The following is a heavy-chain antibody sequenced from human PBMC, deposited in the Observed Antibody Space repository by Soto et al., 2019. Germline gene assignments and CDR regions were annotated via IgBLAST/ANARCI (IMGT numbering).Heavy chain of an antibody. CDR1: CGSISSYY. CDR3: ARDVRDGSGSYYKPFDY. CDR2: IYTSGST. J-gene: IGHJ4*02. V-gene: IGHV4-4*07. D-gene: IGHD3-10*01. Sequence: SETLSLTCTVSCGSISSYYWSWIRQPAGKGLEWIGRIYTSGSTNYNPSLKSRVTMSVDTSKNQFSLKLSSVTAADTAVYYCARDVRDGSGSYYKPFDYWGQGTLVTVSS.